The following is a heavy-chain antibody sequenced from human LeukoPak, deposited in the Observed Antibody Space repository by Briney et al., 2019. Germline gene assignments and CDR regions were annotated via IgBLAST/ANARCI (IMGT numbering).Heavy chain of an antibody. D-gene: IGHD6-19*01. V-gene: IGHV4-34*01. CDR3: ARGSHSGGHLPRLGFDP. CDR2: INHSGST. Sequence: SETLSLTCAVYGGSFSGYYWSWIRQPPGKGLEWIGEINHSGSTNYNPSLKSRVTISVDTSKNQFSLKLSSVTAADTAVYYCARGSHSGGHLPRLGFDPWGQGTLVTVSS. CDR1: GGSFSGYY. J-gene: IGHJ5*02.